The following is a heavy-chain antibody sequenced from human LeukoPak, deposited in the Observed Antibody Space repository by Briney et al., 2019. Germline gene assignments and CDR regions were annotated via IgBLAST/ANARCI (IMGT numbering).Heavy chain of an antibody. CDR1: GYTFTSYG. D-gene: IGHD3-22*01. CDR3: ARDPHYDSSGYYYVVRYFDY. J-gene: IGHJ4*02. CDR2: ISAYNGNT. Sequence: ASVKVSRKASGYTFTSYGISWVRQAPGQGLEWMGWISAYNGNTNYAQKLQGRVTMTTDTSTSTAYMELRSLRSDDTAVYYCARDPHYDSSGYYYVVRYFDYWGQGTLVTVSS. V-gene: IGHV1-18*01.